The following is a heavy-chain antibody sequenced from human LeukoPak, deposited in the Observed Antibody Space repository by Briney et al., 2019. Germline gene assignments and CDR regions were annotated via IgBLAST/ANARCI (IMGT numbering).Heavy chain of an antibody. V-gene: IGHV3-11*06. CDR3: ARDRRAVAGITATTDY. J-gene: IGHJ4*02. D-gene: IGHD1-14*01. Sequence: GGSLRLSCAASGFTFSDYYMSWIRQAPGKGLEWVSYISSSSSYTNCADSVKGRFTISRDNAKNSLYLQTNSLRAEDTAVYYCARDRRAVAGITATTDYWGQGTLVTVSS. CDR2: ISSSSSYT. CDR1: GFTFSDYY.